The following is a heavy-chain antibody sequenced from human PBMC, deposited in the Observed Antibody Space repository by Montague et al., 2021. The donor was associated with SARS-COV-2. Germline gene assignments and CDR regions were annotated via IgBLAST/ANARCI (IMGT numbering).Heavy chain of an antibody. V-gene: IGHV4-4*07. J-gene: IGHJ4*02. CDR1: GGSITGFS. CDR3: TRVHDRGWSDY. D-gene: IGHD6-19*01. Sequence: SETLSLTYAVSGGSITGFSWSWVRQPAGKGLEWIGRVTTSGTTNXSPSLRSRVTMSVDTSKNQFSLKLSSLTAADTAVYYCTRVHDRGWSDYWGQGSLVTVSS. CDR2: VTTSGTT.